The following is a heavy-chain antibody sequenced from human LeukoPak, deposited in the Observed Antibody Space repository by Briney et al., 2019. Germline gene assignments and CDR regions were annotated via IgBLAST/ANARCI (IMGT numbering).Heavy chain of an antibody. V-gene: IGHV4-39*01. CDR1: GGSISRSSYY. D-gene: IGHD6-13*01. CDR2: IYYSGST. CDR3: ARHGSIATGAFTY. Sequence: PSETLSLTCSVSGGSISRSSYYWGWTRQPPGKGLEWIGSIYYSGSTYYNPSLKSRVTISVDTSRNQFSLKLGSVTAADTAVYYCARHGSIATGAFTYWGQGTLVTVSP. J-gene: IGHJ4*02.